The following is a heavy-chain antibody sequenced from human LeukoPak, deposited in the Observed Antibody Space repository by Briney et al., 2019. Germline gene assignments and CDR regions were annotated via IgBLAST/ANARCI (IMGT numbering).Heavy chain of an antibody. Sequence: PSETLSLTSTVSGVSINSYYWTWIRQPPGKGLEWIGHIYYTGITNYNSSLKSRVTISVDTSKNQVSLKLSSVTAADTAVYYCARGSYYFDYWGQGTLVTVSS. J-gene: IGHJ4*02. CDR2: IYYTGIT. CDR3: ARGSYYFDY. CDR1: GVSINSYY. V-gene: IGHV4-59*01.